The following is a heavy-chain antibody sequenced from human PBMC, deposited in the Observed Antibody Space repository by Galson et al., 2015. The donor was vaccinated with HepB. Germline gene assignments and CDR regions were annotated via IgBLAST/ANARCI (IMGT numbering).Heavy chain of an antibody. V-gene: IGHV4-39*01. D-gene: IGHD6-13*01. Sequence: ETLSLTCTVSGGSISSSSYYWGWIRQPPGKGLEWIGSIYYSGSTYYNPSLKSRVTISVDTSKNQFSLKLSSVTAADTAVYYCARQEPPFQAAGYYYYYGMDVWGQGTTVTVSS. J-gene: IGHJ6*02. CDR1: GGSISSSSYY. CDR2: IYYSGST. CDR3: ARQEPPFQAAGYYYYYGMDV.